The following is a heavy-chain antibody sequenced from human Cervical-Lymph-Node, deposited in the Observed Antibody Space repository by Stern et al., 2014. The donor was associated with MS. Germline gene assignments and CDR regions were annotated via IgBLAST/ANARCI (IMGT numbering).Heavy chain of an antibody. V-gene: IGHV5-51*01. CDR2: IFPGGSDI. J-gene: IGHJ4*02. Sequence: VQLVQSGPEVKRPGESLKISCQASGYTFTSYWIGWVRQMPGKGLEWIAIIFPGGSDIRYSPSFQGQVTISADKSSSTAYLQWNNLKASDTAIYHCARQRYFDYWGQGTLVTVSS. CDR1: GYTFTSYW. CDR3: ARQRYFDY.